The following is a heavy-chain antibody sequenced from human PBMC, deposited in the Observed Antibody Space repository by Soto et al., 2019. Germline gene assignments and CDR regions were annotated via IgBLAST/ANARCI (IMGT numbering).Heavy chain of an antibody. CDR2: ISYDGINK. V-gene: IGHV3-30*18. D-gene: IGHD1-1*01. J-gene: IGHJ4*02. CDR3: AKSMYNWNDGFFDY. CDR1: GFTFSSYG. Sequence: QVQLVESGGGVVQPGRSLRLSCAASGFTFSSYGMHWVRQAPGKGLEWVAIISYDGINKYYANSVKGRFTISRDNSKNPLYLQMNSRRAGDPGGYFCAKSMYNWNDGFFDYWGQGTLVTVSS.